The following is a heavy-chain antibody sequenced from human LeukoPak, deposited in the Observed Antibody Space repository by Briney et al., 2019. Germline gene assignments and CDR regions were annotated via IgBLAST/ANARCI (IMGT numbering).Heavy chain of an antibody. CDR3: ASDIVATSGDF. D-gene: IGHD5-12*01. CDR1: GFTFSDFY. V-gene: IGHV3-11*01. Sequence: GGSLRLSCAASGFTFSDFYMSWIRQAPGKGLEWVSYITSAGRAIYYADSVQGRFTISRDNARNSLYLQMNGLRAGDTAVYYCASDIVATSGDFWGQGTLVTVSS. CDR2: ITSAGRAI. J-gene: IGHJ4*02.